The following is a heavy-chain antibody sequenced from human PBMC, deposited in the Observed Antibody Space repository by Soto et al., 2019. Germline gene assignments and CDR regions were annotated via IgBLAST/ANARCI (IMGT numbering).Heavy chain of an antibody. V-gene: IGHV1-2*04. CDR1: GYTFTGYY. J-gene: IGHJ6*02. Sequence: GASVKVSCKASGYTFTGYYMHWVRQAPGQGLEWMGWINPNSGGTSTAQRFQGWVTMTTDTSISTASMELTRLTSDDTAIYYCARGDSTDCSNGVCSFFYNHDMDVWGQGTTVTVS. CDR3: ARGDSTDCSNGVCSFFYNHDMDV. CDR2: INPNSGGT. D-gene: IGHD2-8*01.